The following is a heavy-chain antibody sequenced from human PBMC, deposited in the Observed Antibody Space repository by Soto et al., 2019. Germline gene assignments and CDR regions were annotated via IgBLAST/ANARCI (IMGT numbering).Heavy chain of an antibody. J-gene: IGHJ6*02. D-gene: IGHD3-10*02. CDR3: ARMTPVFPTGYGMDV. Sequence: SETLSLTCTVSGGSISSGGYYWSWIRQHPGKGLEWIGYIYYSGSTYYNPSLKSRVTISVDTSKNQFSLKLSSVTAADTAVYYCARMTPVFPTGYGMDVWGQGTTVTVSS. CDR2: IYYSGST. V-gene: IGHV4-31*03. CDR1: GGSISSGGYY.